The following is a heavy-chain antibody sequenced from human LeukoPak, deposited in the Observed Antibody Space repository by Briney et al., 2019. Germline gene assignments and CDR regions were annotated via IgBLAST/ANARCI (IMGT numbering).Heavy chain of an antibody. Sequence: GASVKVSCKASGGTFSSYAISWVRQAPGQGLEWMGGIIPIFGTANYAQKFQGRVTITADESTSTAYMELSSLRSEDTAVYYCAREGSSSSCFDYWGQGTLVTVSS. CDR2: IIPIFGTA. CDR1: GGTFSSYA. CDR3: AREGSSSSCFDY. J-gene: IGHJ4*02. D-gene: IGHD6-6*01. V-gene: IGHV1-69*13.